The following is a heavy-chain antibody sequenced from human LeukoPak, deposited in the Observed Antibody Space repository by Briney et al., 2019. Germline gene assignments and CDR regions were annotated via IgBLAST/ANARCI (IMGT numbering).Heavy chain of an antibody. CDR1: GGSISSGTYY. CDR3: ATKEQGGYYLPEY. CDR2: IYGSGST. D-gene: IGHD3-22*01. Sequence: PSETLSLTCTVSGGSISSGTYYWTWIRQPAGQGLEWIGRIYGSGSTDYNPSLKSRVTISVDTSKNQFSLKLSSVTAADTAVYYCATKEQGGYYLPEYWGQGTLVTVSS. J-gene: IGHJ4*02. V-gene: IGHV4-61*02.